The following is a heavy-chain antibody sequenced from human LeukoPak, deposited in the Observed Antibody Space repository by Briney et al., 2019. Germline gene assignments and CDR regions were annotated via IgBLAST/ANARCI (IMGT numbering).Heavy chain of an antibody. CDR3: AKGSGNGYGSGPFDY. V-gene: IGHV3-23*01. Sequence: GGSLRLSCAASGFTFSNSGMSWVRQAPGKGLEWVSAISTDAGETHYADSVKGRFTISRDNSKNTVSLQMSSLRAEDTALDYCAKGSGNGYGSGPFDYWGQGTLVTVSS. CDR2: ISTDAGET. D-gene: IGHD3-10*01. J-gene: IGHJ4*02. CDR1: GFTFSNSG.